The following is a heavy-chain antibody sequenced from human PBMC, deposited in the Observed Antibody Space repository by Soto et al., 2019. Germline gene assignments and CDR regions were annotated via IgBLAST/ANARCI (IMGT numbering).Heavy chain of an antibody. J-gene: IGHJ6*02. CDR2: IYYSGST. CDR3: ARDRPGYRSGWGEYYCGMDG. D-gene: IGHD6-19*01. CDR1: GGSISSGGYY. V-gene: IGHV4-31*03. Sequence: PSETLSLTCTVSGGSISSGGYYWSWIRQHPGKGLEWIGYIYYSGSTYCNPSLKSRVTISVDTSKNQFSLKLSSVTAADTAVYYCARDRPGYRSGWGEYYCGMDGWGQVTTVAVSS.